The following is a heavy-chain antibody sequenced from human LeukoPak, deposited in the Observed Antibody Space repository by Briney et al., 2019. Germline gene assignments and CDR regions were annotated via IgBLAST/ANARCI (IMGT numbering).Heavy chain of an antibody. V-gene: IGHV3-53*01. D-gene: IGHD3-22*01. CDR1: GFTVGSNY. Sequence: GGSLRLSCAASGFTVGSNYMSCVRQAPGKGLEWVSVIYSGVSTYYADSVKGRFTISRDNSKNTLYLQMNSLRAEDTALYYCARDRRYYDSSGYYFHWYFDLWGRGTLVTVSS. J-gene: IGHJ2*01. CDR2: IYSGVST. CDR3: ARDRRYYDSSGYYFHWYFDL.